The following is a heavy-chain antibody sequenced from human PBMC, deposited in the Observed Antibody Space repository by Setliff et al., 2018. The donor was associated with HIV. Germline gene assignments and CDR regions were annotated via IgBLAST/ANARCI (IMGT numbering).Heavy chain of an antibody. CDR1: GYTFTKYG. Sequence: ASVKVSCKASGYTFTKYGISWVRQAPGQGLEWMGWISAYNGITYYAQKFQGRVTMTTETSTSTACLELRSLRSDDTAVYYCARGYCTNAVCSDAFDIWGQGTMVTVSS. CDR2: ISAYNGIT. J-gene: IGHJ3*02. CDR3: ARGYCTNAVCSDAFDI. V-gene: IGHV1-18*01. D-gene: IGHD2-8*01.